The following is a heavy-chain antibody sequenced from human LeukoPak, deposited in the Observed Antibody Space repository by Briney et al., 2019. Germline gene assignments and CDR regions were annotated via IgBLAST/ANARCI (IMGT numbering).Heavy chain of an antibody. D-gene: IGHD4-17*01. CDR1: GFTFSSYS. CDR3: ARAPTVTTVGYFQH. CDR2: ISSSSSTI. V-gene: IGHV3-48*02. J-gene: IGHJ1*01. Sequence: PGGSLRLSCAASGFTFSSYSMNWVRQAPGKGLEWVSYISSSSSTIYYADSVKGRFTISRDNAKNSLYLQMNSLRDEDTAVYYCARAPTVTTVGYFQHWGQGTLVTVSS.